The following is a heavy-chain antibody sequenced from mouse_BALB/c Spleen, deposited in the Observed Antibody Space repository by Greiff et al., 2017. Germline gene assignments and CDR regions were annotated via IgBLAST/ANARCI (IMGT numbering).Heavy chain of an antibody. D-gene: IGHD1-1*01. J-gene: IGHJ3*01. CDR2: INPYNDGT. Sequence: VHVKQSGPELVKPGASVKMSCKASGYTFTSYVMHWVKQKPGQGLEWIGYINPYNDGTKYNEKFKGKATLTSDKSSSTAYMELSSLTSEDSAVYYCARWGSSSWFAYWGQGTLVTVSA. CDR1: GYTFTSYV. V-gene: IGHV1-14*01. CDR3: ARWGSSSWFAY.